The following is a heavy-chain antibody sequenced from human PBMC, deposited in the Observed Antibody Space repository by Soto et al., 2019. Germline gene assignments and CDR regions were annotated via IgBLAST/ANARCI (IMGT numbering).Heavy chain of an antibody. CDR2: INPNGGGT. Sequence: GASVKVSCKASGYTFTGYYLHWVRQAPGQGLEWLGWINPNGGGTNYADSVKGRFTISRDNAKNSLFLQMNSLRAEDTAVYYCVKNYNSGYDKWGQGTLVTVSS. V-gene: IGHV1-2*02. D-gene: IGHD5-12*01. CDR3: VKNYNSGYDK. CDR1: GYTFTGYY. J-gene: IGHJ4*02.